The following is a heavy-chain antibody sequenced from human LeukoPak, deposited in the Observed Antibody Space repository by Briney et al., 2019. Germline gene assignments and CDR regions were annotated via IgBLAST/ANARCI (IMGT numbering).Heavy chain of an antibody. CDR2: ISGSGGST. V-gene: IGHV3-23*01. Sequence: PGGTLRLSCAASGFTFSSYGMSWVRQAPGKGLEWVSAISGSGGSTYYADSVKGRFTISRDNAKTSLYLQMSSLRAEDTAVYYCARRLVGTPDYFDYWGQGTLVTVSS. J-gene: IGHJ4*02. CDR3: ARRLVGTPDYFDY. CDR1: GFTFSSYG. D-gene: IGHD4-23*01.